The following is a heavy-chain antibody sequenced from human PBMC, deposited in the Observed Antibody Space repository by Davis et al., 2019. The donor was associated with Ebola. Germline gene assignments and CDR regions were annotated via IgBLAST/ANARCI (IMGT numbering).Heavy chain of an antibody. J-gene: IGHJ4*02. CDR2: IKPNGGGT. Sequence: ASVKVSCKAYGYTFTGYYMHWVRQAPGQGLEWMGWIKPNGGGTKYVQKFQGRVTMTRDTSISTAYMELSRLKSDDTAVYYCARDGSGIDFEYWGQGTLVTVSS. D-gene: IGHD1-26*01. CDR1: GYTFTGYY. CDR3: ARDGSGIDFEY. V-gene: IGHV1-2*02.